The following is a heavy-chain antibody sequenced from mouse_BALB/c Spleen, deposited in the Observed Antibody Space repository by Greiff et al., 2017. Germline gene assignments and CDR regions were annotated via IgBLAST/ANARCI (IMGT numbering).Heavy chain of an antibody. V-gene: IGHV14-3*02. D-gene: IGHD1-1*02. J-gene: IGHJ2*01. CDR3: ARERWGHY. CDR2: IDPANGNT. Sequence: EVKLMESGAELVKPGASVKLSCTASGFNIKDTYMHWVKQRPEQGLEWIGRIDPANGNTKYDPKFQGKATITADTSSNTAYLQLSSLTSEDTAVYYCARERWGHYWGQGTTLTVSS. CDR1: GFNIKDTY.